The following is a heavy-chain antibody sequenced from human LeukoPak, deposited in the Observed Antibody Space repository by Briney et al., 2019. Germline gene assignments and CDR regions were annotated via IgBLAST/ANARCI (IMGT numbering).Heavy chain of an antibody. CDR1: GFTFSSYA. J-gene: IGHJ4*02. CDR2: ISGSGGST. D-gene: IGHD6-13*01. CDR3: AKAQYSSWYSYWDY. V-gene: IGHV3-23*01. Sequence: TGGSLRLSCAASGFTFSSYAMSWVRQAPGKGLEWVSAISGSGGSTYYADSVKGRFTISRDNSKNTLYLRMNSLRAEDTAVYYCAKAQYSSWYSYWDYWGQGTLVTVSS.